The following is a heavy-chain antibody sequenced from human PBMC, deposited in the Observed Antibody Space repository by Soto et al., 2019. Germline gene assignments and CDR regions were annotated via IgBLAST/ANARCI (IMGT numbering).Heavy chain of an antibody. V-gene: IGHV4-39*01. Sequence: EPLSLTCTVSGDSITTNRYYWGWIRQPPGKGLEWCGTIYYTGTTYYNPSLKSRVTVSVDTSKNQFSLRLTSVTATDTAVYYCARQKRGSSSWPFEHWGQGTLVTVS. J-gene: IGHJ4*02. CDR3: ARQKRGSSSWPFEH. CDR1: GDSITTNRYY. D-gene: IGHD6-13*01. CDR2: IYYTGTT.